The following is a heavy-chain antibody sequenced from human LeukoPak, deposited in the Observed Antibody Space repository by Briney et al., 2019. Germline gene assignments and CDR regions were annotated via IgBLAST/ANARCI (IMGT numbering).Heavy chain of an antibody. CDR1: GGSISSNTYY. CDR2: FDYSGST. D-gene: IGHD6-19*01. J-gene: IGHJ6*02. Sequence: PSGTLSLTCAVSGGSISSNTYYWGWIRQPPGKGLEWIGSFDYSGSTNYNPSLKSRVTISVDTSKNQFSLKLSSVTAADTAVYYCARASSSGPKPYFYVMDVWGQGTTVTVSS. V-gene: IGHV4-39*07. CDR3: ARASSSGPKPYFYVMDV.